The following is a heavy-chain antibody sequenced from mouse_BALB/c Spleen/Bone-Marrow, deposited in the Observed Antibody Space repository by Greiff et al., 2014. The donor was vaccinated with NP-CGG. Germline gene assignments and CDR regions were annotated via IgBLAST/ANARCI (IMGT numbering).Heavy chain of an antibody. V-gene: IGHV1S137*01. Sequence: VQLVESGAKLVRPGVSVKISCKGSGYTFTDHAIHWVKRSHAKSLEWIGVISGYYGDAIYNQKFKGKATMTVDKSSSTAYMELARLTSGDSAIYYCARSGKVRNAMDYWGQGTSVTVSS. CDR1: GYTFTDHA. CDR2: ISGYYGDA. D-gene: IGHD2-14*01. J-gene: IGHJ4*01. CDR3: ARSGKVRNAMDY.